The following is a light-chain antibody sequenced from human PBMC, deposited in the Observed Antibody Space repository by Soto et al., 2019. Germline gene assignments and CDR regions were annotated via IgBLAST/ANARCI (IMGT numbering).Light chain of an antibody. Sequence: DIQITQSPSTLSASVGDRVTITCRASQSIRSWLAWYQQKPGKAPKLLIYDASDLGSGVPSRFSGSGSGTEFTLTISSLQPDDFATYYCQQYNYRRTFGQGTKVDIK. CDR1: QSIRSW. V-gene: IGKV1-5*01. CDR3: QQYNYRRT. CDR2: DAS. J-gene: IGKJ1*01.